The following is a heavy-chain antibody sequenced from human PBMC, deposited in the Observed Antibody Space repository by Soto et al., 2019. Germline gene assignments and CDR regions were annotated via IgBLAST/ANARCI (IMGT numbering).Heavy chain of an antibody. Sequence: GSLRLSCAASGFTFSSYGMHWVRQAPGKGLEWVAVISYDGSNKYYADSVKGRFTISRDNSKNTLYLQMNSLRAEDTAVYYCAKDLAAALYYFDYWGQGTLVTVSS. D-gene: IGHD6-13*01. J-gene: IGHJ4*02. CDR2: ISYDGSNK. CDR3: AKDLAAALYYFDY. V-gene: IGHV3-30*18. CDR1: GFTFSSYG.